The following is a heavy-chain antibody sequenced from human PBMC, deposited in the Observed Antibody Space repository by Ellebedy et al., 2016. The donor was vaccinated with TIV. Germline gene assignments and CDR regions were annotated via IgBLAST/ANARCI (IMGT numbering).Heavy chain of an antibody. J-gene: IGHJ6*02. CDR3: ARRGALGYCSGGSCPGRMDV. Sequence: AASVKVSCKASGYTFTGYYMHWVRQAPGQGLEWMGWINPNSGGTNYAQKFQGRVTMTRDTSISTAYMELSRLRSDDTAVYYCARRGALGYCSGGSCPGRMDVWGQGTTVTVSS. V-gene: IGHV1-2*02. CDR1: GYTFTGYY. CDR2: INPNSGGT. D-gene: IGHD2-15*01.